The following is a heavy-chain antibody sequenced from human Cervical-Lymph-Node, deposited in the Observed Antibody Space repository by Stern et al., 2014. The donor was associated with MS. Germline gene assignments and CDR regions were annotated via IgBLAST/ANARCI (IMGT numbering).Heavy chain of an antibody. Sequence: QVQLVQSGAEVKKPGASVKVSCKASGYTFTNTGINWVRLAPGQGPEWMGWVSTYNGNTTYAQKLRGRVTMTTDTSTSTAYMELRSLRSDDTAVYYCARGDDKTSYDYWGQGTLVTVSS. CDR1: GYTFTNTG. V-gene: IGHV1-18*01. CDR3: ARGDDKTSYDY. J-gene: IGHJ4*02. CDR2: VSTYNGNT. D-gene: IGHD1-1*01.